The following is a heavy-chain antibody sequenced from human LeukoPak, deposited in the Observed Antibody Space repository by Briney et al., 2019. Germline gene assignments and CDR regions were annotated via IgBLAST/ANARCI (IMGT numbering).Heavy chain of an antibody. D-gene: IGHD1-1*01. CDR2: INWDNDGI. CDR1: GFTFADHA. J-gene: IGHJ4*02. Sequence: GTSLRLSCVASGFTFADHAMHWVRRAPGQGLEWVTGINWDNDGIVYAAFVRGRFTVSRDNAKNTLYLQMNRLRPEDTAFYYCARDDYNTLGYNFHYWGQGTLVTVSS. CDR3: ARDDYNTLGYNFHY. V-gene: IGHV3-9*01.